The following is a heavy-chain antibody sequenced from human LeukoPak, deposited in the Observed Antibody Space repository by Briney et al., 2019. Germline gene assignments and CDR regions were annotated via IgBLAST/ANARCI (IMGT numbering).Heavy chain of an antibody. CDR1: GGTISSYS. CDR3: ARVFRGTMIVLVPSVAIDI. D-gene: IGHD3-22*01. V-gene: IGHV4-59*01. J-gene: IGHJ3*02. Sequence: SETLSLTCTVSGGTISSYSLSWIRQPPGKGLEWIGYIYYSGSTNYNPSLKSRVTISVDTSKNQFSLKLSSVTAADTAVYYCARVFRGTMIVLVPSVAIDIWGQGTMVTVSS. CDR2: IYYSGST.